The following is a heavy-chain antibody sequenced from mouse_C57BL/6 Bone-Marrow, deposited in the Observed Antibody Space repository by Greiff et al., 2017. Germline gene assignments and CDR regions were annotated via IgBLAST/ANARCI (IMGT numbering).Heavy chain of an antibody. D-gene: IGHD1-1*01. CDR3: ARYYGSRGAFYYAMDY. J-gene: IGHJ4*01. Sequence: VQLKESGPELVKPGASVKIPCKASGYTFTDYNMDWVKQSNGKSLEWIGDINPNNGGTIYNQKFKGKATLTVDKSSSTAYMELRSLTSEDTAVYYCARYYGSRGAFYYAMDYWGQGTSVTVSS. V-gene: IGHV1-18*01. CDR1: GYTFTDYN. CDR2: INPNNGGT.